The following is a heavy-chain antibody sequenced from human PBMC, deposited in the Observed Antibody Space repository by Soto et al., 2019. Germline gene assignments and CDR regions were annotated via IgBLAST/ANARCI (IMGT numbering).Heavy chain of an antibody. D-gene: IGHD2-21*01. CDR3: ARGPDCGGDCYYYMDV. J-gene: IGHJ6*03. V-gene: IGHV1-69*02. CDR2: IIPILGIA. Sequence: SVKVSCKASGGTFSSYTISWVRQAPGQGLEWMGRIIPILGIANYAQKFQGRVTITADKSTSTAYMELSSLRSEDTAVYYCARGPDCGGDCYYYMDVWGKGTTVTVSS. CDR1: GGTFSSYT.